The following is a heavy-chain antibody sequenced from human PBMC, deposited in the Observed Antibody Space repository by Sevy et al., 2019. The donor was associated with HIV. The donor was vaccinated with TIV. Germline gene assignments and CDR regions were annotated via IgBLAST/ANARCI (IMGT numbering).Heavy chain of an antibody. V-gene: IGHV1-8*01. CDR3: AGGNGVRGSIGRAYYYYYGMDV. CDR1: GYTFTSYD. J-gene: IGHJ6*02. D-gene: IGHD3-16*01. Sequence: ASVKVSCKASGYTFTSYDINWVRQATGQGLEWMGWMNPNSGNTGYAQKFQGRVTMTRNTSISTAYMELSSLRSEDTAVYYWAGGNGVRGSIGRAYYYYYGMDVWGQGTTVTVSS. CDR2: MNPNSGNT.